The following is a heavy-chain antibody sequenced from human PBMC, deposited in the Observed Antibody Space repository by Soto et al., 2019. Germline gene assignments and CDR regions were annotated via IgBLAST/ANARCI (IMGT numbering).Heavy chain of an antibody. D-gene: IGHD3-22*01. CDR1: GGSISSSSYY. CDR2: IYYSGST. CDR3: ASEAGYDSSGYYPNYGMDV. V-gene: IGHV4-39*01. Sequence: PSETLSLTCTVSGGSISSSSYYWGWIRQPPGKGLEWIGSIYYSGSTYYNPSLKSRVTISVDTSKNQFSLKLSSVTAADTAVYYCASEAGYDSSGYYPNYGMDVWVPETLLVTVSS. J-gene: IGHJ6*02.